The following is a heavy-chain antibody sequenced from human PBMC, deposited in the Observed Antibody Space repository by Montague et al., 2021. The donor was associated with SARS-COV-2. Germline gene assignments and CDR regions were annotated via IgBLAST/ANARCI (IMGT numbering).Heavy chain of an antibody. V-gene: IGHV4-38-2*02. Sequence: SETLSLTCTVSGYSINSNYYWGWIRQPPGKGLEWIGCSYHSGTTHYHPSLKSRVTISLDTSNNHFSLKVTSVTAADTAVHYCARAPYYGPGKPYQFDYWGRGTLVTVSS. CDR3: ARAPYYGPGKPYQFDY. D-gene: IGHD3-10*01. CDR1: GYSINSNYY. J-gene: IGHJ4*02. CDR2: SYHSGTT.